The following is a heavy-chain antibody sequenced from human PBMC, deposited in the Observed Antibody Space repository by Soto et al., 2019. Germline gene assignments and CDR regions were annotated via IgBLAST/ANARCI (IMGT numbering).Heavy chain of an antibody. D-gene: IGHD3-10*01. V-gene: IGHV3-30*18. CDR1: GFTFSSYG. J-gene: IGHJ6*03. Sequence: QVQLVESGGGVVQPGRSLRLSCAASGFTFSSYGMHWVRQAPGKGLEWVAVISYDGSNKYYADSVKGRFTISRDNSTNTLYLQMNSLRAAATAVSYCAQDLSGSSHYYYMAVWGKGTTVTVSS. CDR2: ISYDGSNK. CDR3: AQDLSGSSHYYYMAV.